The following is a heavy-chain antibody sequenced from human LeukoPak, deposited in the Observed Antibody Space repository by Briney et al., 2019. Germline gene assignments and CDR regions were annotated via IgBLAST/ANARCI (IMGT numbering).Heavy chain of an antibody. J-gene: IGHJ6*02. CDR2: FDPEDGET. V-gene: IGHV1-24*01. CDR3: ATSEPAQAREYYYYGMDV. CDR1: GYTLTELS. D-gene: IGHD1-14*01. Sequence: GASVKVSCKVSGYTLTELSMHWVRQAPGKGLEWMGGFDPEDGETIYAQKFQGRVTMTEDTSTDTAYMELSSLRSEDTAVYYCATSEPAQAREYYYYGMDVWGQGTTVTVSS.